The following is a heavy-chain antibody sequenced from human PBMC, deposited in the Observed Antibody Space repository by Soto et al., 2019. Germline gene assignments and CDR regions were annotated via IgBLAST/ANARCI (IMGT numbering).Heavy chain of an antibody. J-gene: IGHJ4*02. Sequence: SEILSLTCAVYGGSFSGYYWSWIRQPPGKGLEWIGEINHSGSTNYNPSLKSRVTISVDTSKNQFSLKLSSVTAADTAVYYCARGRGVEYSSSWYFDYWGQGTLVTVSS. CDR3: ARGRGVEYSSSWYFDY. CDR2: INHSGST. V-gene: IGHV4-34*01. D-gene: IGHD6-13*01. CDR1: GGSFSGYY.